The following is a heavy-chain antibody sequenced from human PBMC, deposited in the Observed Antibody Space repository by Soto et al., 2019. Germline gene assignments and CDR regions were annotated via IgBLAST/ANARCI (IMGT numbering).Heavy chain of an antibody. CDR2: IWFDGSNK. Sequence: VQLVESGGGVVQPGRSLRLSCAASGFTFSTSVMHWVRQAPGKGLEWVAVIWFDGSNKYYADSVKGRFTISGDNSKNTLYLQMNSLRAEDTALYYCARSMFNGGSCQLTPSSGCANWYFDLWGRGTLVTVSS. CDR3: ARSMFNGGSCQLTPSSGCANWYFDL. V-gene: IGHV3-33*01. CDR1: GFTFSTSV. D-gene: IGHD2-15*01. J-gene: IGHJ2*01.